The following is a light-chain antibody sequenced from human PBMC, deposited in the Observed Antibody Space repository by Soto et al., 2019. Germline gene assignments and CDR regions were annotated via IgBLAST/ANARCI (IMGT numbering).Light chain of an antibody. CDR3: QQYNSYGT. CDR2: DAS. Sequence: DIQMTQSPSTLSASVGERVTITCRASQSIGSSLAWYQQKPGKGPKLLIYDASTLESGVPSRFSGSGFGTEFALTISSLQPYDFSTFYCQQYNSYGTFXQGTKLDIK. J-gene: IGKJ2*01. CDR1: QSIGSS. V-gene: IGKV1-5*01.